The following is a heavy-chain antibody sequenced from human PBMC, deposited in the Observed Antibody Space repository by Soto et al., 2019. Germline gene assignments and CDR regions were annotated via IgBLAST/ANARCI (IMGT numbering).Heavy chain of an antibody. CDR3: AIFQPPDTAGYYAAQSRHI. CDR2: IYYSGST. J-gene: IGHJ3*02. V-gene: IGHV4-59*01. D-gene: IGHD3-22*01. Sequence: GKGLEWIGYIYYSGSTNYNPSLKSRVTISVDTSKNQFSLKLSSVTAADTAVYYCAIFQPPDTAGYYAAQSRHIWG.